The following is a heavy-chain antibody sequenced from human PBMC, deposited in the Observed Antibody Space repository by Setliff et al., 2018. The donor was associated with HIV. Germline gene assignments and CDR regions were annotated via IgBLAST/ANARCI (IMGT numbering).Heavy chain of an antibody. CDR1: GDSMSSGDYS. CDR2: IYYSGST. CDR3: ARESQQYYDILTGFNYYYGMDV. D-gene: IGHD3-9*01. J-gene: IGHJ6*02. Sequence: SETLSLTCAVSGDSMSSGDYSWNWIRQSPGKGLEWIGYIYYSGSTNYNPSLRSRVTISVDTSKNQVSLRLTSVTSADTALYYCARESQQYYDILTGFNYYYGMDVWGRGITVTVSS. V-gene: IGHV4-61*08.